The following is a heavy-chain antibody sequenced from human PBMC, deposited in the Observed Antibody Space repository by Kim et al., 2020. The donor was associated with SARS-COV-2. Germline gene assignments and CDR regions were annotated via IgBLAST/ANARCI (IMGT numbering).Heavy chain of an antibody. CDR1: GGSISSGGYY. V-gene: IGHV4-31*03. CDR3: ARDIVVVPAAEGAGY. CDR2: IYYSGST. J-gene: IGHJ4*02. D-gene: IGHD2-2*01. Sequence: SETLSLTCTVSGGSISSGGYYWSWIRQHPGKGLEWIGHIYYSGSTYYNPSLKSRVTISVDTSKNQFSLKLSSVTAADTAVYYCARDIVVVPAAEGAGYWGQGTLVTVSS.